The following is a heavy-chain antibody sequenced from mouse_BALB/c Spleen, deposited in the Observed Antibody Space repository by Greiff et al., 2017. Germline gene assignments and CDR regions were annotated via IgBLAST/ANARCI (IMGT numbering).Heavy chain of an antibody. CDR1: GFTFNTYA. D-gene: IGHD1-1*01. CDR2: IRSKSNNYAT. CDR3: VRQNYYSWFAY. V-gene: IGHV10-1*02. Sequence: EVQVVESGGGLVQPKGSLKLSCAASGFTFNTYAMNWVRQAPGKGLEWVARIRSKSNNYATYYADSVKDRFTISRDDSQSMLYLQMNNLKTEDTAMYYCVRQNYYSWFAYWGQGTLVTVSA. J-gene: IGHJ3*01.